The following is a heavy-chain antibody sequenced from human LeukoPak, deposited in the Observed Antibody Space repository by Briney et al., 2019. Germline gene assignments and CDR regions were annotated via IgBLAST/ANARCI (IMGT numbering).Heavy chain of an antibody. V-gene: IGHV4-39*01. CDR3: ASIVATLDYFDY. CDR2: IYYSGST. D-gene: IGHD5-12*01. Sequence: SETLSLTCTVSGGSISSSSYYWGWIRQPPGKGLEWIGSIYYSGSTYYNPSLKSRVTISVDTSKNQFSLKLSSVTAADTAVYYCASIVATLDYFDYWGQGTLVTVSS. J-gene: IGHJ4*02. CDR1: GGSISSSSYY.